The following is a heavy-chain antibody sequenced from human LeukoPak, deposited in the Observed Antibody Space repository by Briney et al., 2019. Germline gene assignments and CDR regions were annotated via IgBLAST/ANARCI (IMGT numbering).Heavy chain of an antibody. V-gene: IGHV4-39*01. CDR2: TYYSGST. Sequence: PSETLSLTCTVSGGSISSSGFYWGWIRQPPGKWLEWIGTTYYSGSTYYNPSLKSRVTISVDTSKNQFSLKLSSVTAADTAVYYCARHAALDTKRGWNNHNWFDPWGQGTLATVSS. D-gene: IGHD5-18*01. CDR3: ARHAALDTKRGWNNHNWFDP. CDR1: GGSISSSGFY. J-gene: IGHJ5*02.